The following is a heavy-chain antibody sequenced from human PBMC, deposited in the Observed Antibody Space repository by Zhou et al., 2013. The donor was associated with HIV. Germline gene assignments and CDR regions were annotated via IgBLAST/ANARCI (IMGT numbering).Heavy chain of an antibody. D-gene: IGHD1-26*01. V-gene: IGHV1-69*04. CDR3: ARDVGYSESYRKATTYFDP. J-gene: IGHJ5*02. Sequence: QVQLVQSGAEVKKPGSSVKVSCKASGGTFSSYAISWVRQTPGQGLEWMGRIIPIYGIVNYAQKFQGKVRISADRATSTAYLDLSSLRFEDTAVYYCARDVGYSESYRKATTYFDPWGQGTLVT. CDR1: GGTFSSYA. CDR2: IIPIYGIV.